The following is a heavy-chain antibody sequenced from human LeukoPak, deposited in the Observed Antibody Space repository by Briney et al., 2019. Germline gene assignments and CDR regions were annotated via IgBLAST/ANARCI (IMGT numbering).Heavy chain of an antibody. CDR3: ARARTVSVYFDY. J-gene: IGHJ4*02. V-gene: IGHV3-30-3*01. D-gene: IGHD2-2*01. CDR2: ISYDGSNK. Sequence: PGRSLRLSCAASGFTFSSYAMHWVRQAPGKGLEWVAVISYDGSNKYYADSVKGRFTISRDNSKNTLYLQMNSLRAEDTAVYYCARARTVSVYFDYWGQGTLVTVSS. CDR1: GFTFSSYA.